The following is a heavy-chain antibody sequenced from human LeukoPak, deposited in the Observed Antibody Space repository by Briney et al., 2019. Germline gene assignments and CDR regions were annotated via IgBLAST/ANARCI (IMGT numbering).Heavy chain of an antibody. CDR3: ARSPYYYDSSGYSRAFDI. D-gene: IGHD3-22*01. V-gene: IGHV4-34*01. J-gene: IGHJ3*02. Sequence: SETLSLTCAVYGGSFSGYYWSWIRQPPGKGLEWIGEINHSGSTNYNPSLKSRVTISIDTSKNQFSLKLSSVTAADTAAYYCARSPYYYDSSGYSRAFDIWGQGTMVTVSS. CDR1: GGSFSGYY. CDR2: INHSGST.